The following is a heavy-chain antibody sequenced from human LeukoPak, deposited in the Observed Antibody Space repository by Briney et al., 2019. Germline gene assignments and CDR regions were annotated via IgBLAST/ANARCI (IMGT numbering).Heavy chain of an antibody. J-gene: IGHJ4*02. CDR3: ARRFSSSTLDY. V-gene: IGHV3-30*04. CDR2: ISYDGSNK. D-gene: IGHD6-6*01. CDR1: GFTFSSYA. Sequence: GGSLRLSFAASGFTFSSYAMHWVRQAPGKGLEWVAVISYDGSNKYYADSVKGRFTISRDNSKNTLYLQMNSLRAEDTAVYYCARRFSSSTLDYWGQGTLVTVSS.